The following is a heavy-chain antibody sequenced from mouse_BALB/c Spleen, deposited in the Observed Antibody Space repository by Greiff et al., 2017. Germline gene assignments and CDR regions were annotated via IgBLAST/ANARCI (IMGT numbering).Heavy chain of an antibody. CDR3: ARGGTDWYFDV. CDR2: ISSGGST. J-gene: IGHJ1*01. V-gene: IGHV5-6-5*01. Sequence: EVMLVESGGGLVKPGGSLKLSCAASGFTFSSYAMSWVRQTPEKRLEWVASISSGGSTYYPDSVKGRFTISRDNARNILYLQMSSLRFEDTAMYYCARGGTDWYFDVWGAGTTVTVSS. CDR1: GFTFSSYA.